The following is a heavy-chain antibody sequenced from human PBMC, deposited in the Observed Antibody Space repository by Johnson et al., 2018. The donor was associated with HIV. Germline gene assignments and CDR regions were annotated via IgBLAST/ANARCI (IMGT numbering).Heavy chain of an antibody. D-gene: IGHD5-12*01. CDR1: GFTFDDYT. J-gene: IGHJ3*02. CDR2: ISWDGGST. V-gene: IGHV3-43*01. CDR3: AKDFGYPRPRDAFDI. Sequence: VQLVESGGGVVQPGGSLRLSCAASGFTFDDYTMHWVRQVPGKGLEWVSLISWDGGSTYYADSVKGRFTISRDNSKNTLYLQMNSLRAEDTAVYYCAKDFGYPRPRDAFDIWGQGTMVTVSS.